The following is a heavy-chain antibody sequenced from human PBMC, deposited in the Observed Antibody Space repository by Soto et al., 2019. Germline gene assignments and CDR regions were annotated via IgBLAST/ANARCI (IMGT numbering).Heavy chain of an antibody. CDR3: ARLGGWGTRSTIRCYTFDY. D-gene: IGHD2-2*02. Sequence: GESLKISCKGSGYSFISYWIGWVRQMPGKGLEWMGIIYPGDSGTRYSPSFQGQVTISADKSISTAYLQWSILKASNTVMDYCARLGGWGTRSTIRCYTFDYWGQGTPVTVSS. J-gene: IGHJ4*02. CDR2: IYPGDSGT. CDR1: GYSFISYW. V-gene: IGHV5-51*01.